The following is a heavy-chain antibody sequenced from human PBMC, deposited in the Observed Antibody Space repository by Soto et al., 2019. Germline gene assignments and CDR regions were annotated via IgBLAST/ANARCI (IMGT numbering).Heavy chain of an antibody. J-gene: IGHJ6*02. D-gene: IGHD6-6*01. CDR2: ISYDGSNK. Sequence: LRLSCAASGFTFSSYGMHWVRQAPGKGLEWVAVISYDGSNKYYADSVKGRFTISRDNSKNTLYLQMNSLRAEDTAVYYCEGSSSYYYGMDVWGQGTTVTVSS. CDR1: GFTFSSYG. V-gene: IGHV3-30*03. CDR3: EGSSSYYYGMDV.